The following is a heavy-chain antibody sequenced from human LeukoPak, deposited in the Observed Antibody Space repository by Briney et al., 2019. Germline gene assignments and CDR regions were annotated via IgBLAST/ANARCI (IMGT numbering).Heavy chain of an antibody. CDR1: GFTFSSYE. J-gene: IGHJ4*02. V-gene: IGHV3-48*03. D-gene: IGHD4-17*01. CDR3: ARNPVMRDYDDY. CDR2: ISSSGSTI. Sequence: SGESLRLSCAASGFTFSSYEMNWVRQAPGKGLEWVSYISSSGSTIYYADSVKGRFTISRDNAKNSLYLQMSSLRAEDTAMYYCARNPVMRDYDDYWGQGTLVTVSS.